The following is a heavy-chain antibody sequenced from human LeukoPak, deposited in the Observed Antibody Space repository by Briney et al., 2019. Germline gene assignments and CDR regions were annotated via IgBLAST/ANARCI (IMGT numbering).Heavy chain of an antibody. J-gene: IGHJ4*02. Sequence: GGSLRLSCVASGFTFSNSWMHWVRQVPGKGLEWVSSISSSSSYIYYADSVEGRFTISRDNAKNSLYLQMNSLRAEDTAVYYCARDGNTMVRGVIDYWGQGTLVTVSS. D-gene: IGHD3-10*01. CDR3: ARDGNTMVRGVIDY. V-gene: IGHV3-21*01. CDR2: ISSSSSYI. CDR1: GFTFSNSW.